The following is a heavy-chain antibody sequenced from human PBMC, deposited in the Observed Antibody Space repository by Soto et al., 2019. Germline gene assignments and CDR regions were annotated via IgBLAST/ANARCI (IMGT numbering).Heavy chain of an antibody. V-gene: IGHV4-59*01. CDR1: GGYLSSFY. CDR3: ARDMGHTLTGYYRRASCFDP. J-gene: IGHJ5*02. D-gene: IGHD3-9*01. Sequence: SETLSLTSTVSGGYLSSFYLSWLRPPPGKGLEWIGYIYYSGSTNYNPSLKSRVTISVDTSKNQFSLKLSSVTAADTAVYYCARDMGHTLTGYYRRASCFDPWGQGTLVTVSS. CDR2: IYYSGST.